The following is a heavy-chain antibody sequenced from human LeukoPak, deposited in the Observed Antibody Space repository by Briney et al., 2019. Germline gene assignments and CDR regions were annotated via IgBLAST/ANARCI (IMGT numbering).Heavy chain of an antibody. CDR1: GYTFTNYG. D-gene: IGHD3-10*01. Sequence: ASVKVSCKASGYTFTNYGISWVRQAPGQGLEWMGWTTAYNGDTKYAQKFQRRVTMTTDTSTSTAYMELRSLRSDDTAVYYCARDLEKRGINMGRGEKYFQHWGQGTLVTVSS. V-gene: IGHV1-18*01. J-gene: IGHJ1*01. CDR2: TTAYNGDT. CDR3: ARDLEKRGINMGRGEKYFQH.